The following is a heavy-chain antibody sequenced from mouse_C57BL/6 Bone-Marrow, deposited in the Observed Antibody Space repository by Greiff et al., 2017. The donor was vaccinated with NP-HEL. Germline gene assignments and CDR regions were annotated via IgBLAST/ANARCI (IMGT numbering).Heavy chain of an antibody. Sequence: EVQGVESGGGLVKPGGSLKLSCAASGFTFSSYAMSWVRQTPEKRLEWVATISDGGSYTYYPDNVKGRFTISRDNAKNNLYLQMSHLKSEDTAMYYCARVFYYYGSSLDYWGQGTTLTVSS. V-gene: IGHV5-4*01. CDR2: ISDGGSYT. CDR1: GFTFSSYA. D-gene: IGHD1-1*01. CDR3: ARVFYYYGSSLDY. J-gene: IGHJ2*01.